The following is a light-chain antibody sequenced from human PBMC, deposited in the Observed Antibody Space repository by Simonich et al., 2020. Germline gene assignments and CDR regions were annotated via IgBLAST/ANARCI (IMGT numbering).Light chain of an antibody. J-gene: IGKJ4*01. V-gene: IGKV4-1*01. CDR3: QQYYSTPLT. CDR1: QSVLYSSNNKNY. CDR2: GAS. Sequence: EIVMTQSPATLSVSPGERATINCKSSQSVLYSSNNKNYLAWYQQKPGQPPKLLIYGASTRASGVPDRFSGSGSGTDFTLTISSLQAEDVAVYYCQQYYSTPLTFGGGTKVEIK.